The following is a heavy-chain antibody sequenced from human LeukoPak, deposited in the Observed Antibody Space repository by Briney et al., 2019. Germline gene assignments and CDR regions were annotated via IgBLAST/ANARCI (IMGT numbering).Heavy chain of an antibody. Sequence: SETLSLTCTVSGGSISSGGYYWSWIRQHPGKGLEWIGYIYYSGSTYYNPSLKSRVAISVDTSKNQFSLKLSSVTAADTAVYYCARDYCSSTSCYLDYWGQGTLVTVSS. CDR2: IYYSGST. CDR1: GGSISSGGYY. V-gene: IGHV4-31*03. CDR3: ARDYCSSTSCYLDY. J-gene: IGHJ4*02. D-gene: IGHD2-2*01.